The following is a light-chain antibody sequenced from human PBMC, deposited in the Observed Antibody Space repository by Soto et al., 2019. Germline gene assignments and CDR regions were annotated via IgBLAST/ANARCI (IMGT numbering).Light chain of an antibody. CDR2: VAS. CDR3: QQYGSSGT. J-gene: IGKJ1*01. Sequence: IVFTQSPGTLPLSPGERATLSCRASQSVSNNYLAWYQQKPGQAPRLLIYVASNRATGIPDRFSGSGSGTDFTLTISRLEPEDFAVYYCQQYGSSGTFGQGTKVDIK. V-gene: IGKV3-20*01. CDR1: QSVSNNY.